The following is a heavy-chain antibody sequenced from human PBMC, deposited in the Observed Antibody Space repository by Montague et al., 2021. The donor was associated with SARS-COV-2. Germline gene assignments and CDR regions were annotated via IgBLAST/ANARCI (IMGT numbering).Heavy chain of an antibody. D-gene: IGHD3-3*01. CDR2: IHHGGST. V-gene: IGHV4-34*01. Sequence: SETLSLTCAVYGGSFSTYSWNWIRQPPGKGLEWIGDIHHGGSTNYNPSLKSRVTISVDTSKNQFSLKLSSVTAADTAVYYCARVRGYTIVGVVIIYAFDIWGQGTMVAVSS. CDR3: ARVRGYTIVGVVIIYAFDI. CDR1: GGSFSTYS. J-gene: IGHJ4*02.